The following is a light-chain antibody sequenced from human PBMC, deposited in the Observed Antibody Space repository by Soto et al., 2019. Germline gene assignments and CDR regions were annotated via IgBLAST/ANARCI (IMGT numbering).Light chain of an antibody. CDR3: QHYNSYSEA. V-gene: IGKV1-5*03. Sequence: DIQMTQSPSTLSGSVGDRVTITSRASQTISSWLAWYQQKPGKAPKLVIYKASTLKSGVPSRFSGSGSGTEFTLTISSLQPDDFATYYCQHYNSYSEAFGQGTKVDIK. CDR2: KAS. J-gene: IGKJ1*01. CDR1: QTISSW.